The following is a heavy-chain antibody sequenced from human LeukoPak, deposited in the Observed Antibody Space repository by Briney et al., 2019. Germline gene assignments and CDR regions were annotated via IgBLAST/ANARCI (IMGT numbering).Heavy chain of an antibody. V-gene: IGHV4-61*01. CDR1: GGSVSSGSYY. CDR2: IYYSGST. J-gene: IGHJ2*01. D-gene: IGHD2-15*01. CDR3: GGKGSYWYFDL. Sequence: SETLSLTCTVSGGSVSSGSYYWSWIRQPPGKGLEWIGYIYYSGSTNYNPSLKSRVTISVDTSKNQFSLKLSSVTAADTAVYYCGGKGSYWYFDLWGRGTLVTVSS.